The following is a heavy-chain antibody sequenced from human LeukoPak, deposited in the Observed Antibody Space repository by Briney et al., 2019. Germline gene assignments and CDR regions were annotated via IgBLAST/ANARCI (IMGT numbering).Heavy chain of an antibody. CDR1: GFTFDDYG. CDR2: INWNGGST. Sequence: GGSLRLSCAASGFTFDDYGMSWVRQAPGKGLEWVSGINWNGGSTGYADSVKGRFTISRDNAKNSLYLRMNSLRVEDTAVYYCARDMIGNYGDYPTAFDIWGQGTMVTVSS. D-gene: IGHD4-17*01. V-gene: IGHV3-20*04. J-gene: IGHJ3*02. CDR3: ARDMIGNYGDYPTAFDI.